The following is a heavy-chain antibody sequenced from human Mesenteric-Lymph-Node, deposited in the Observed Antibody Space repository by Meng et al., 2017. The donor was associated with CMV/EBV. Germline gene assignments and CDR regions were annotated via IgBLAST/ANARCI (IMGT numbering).Heavy chain of an antibody. J-gene: IGHJ5*02. CDR2: IYSGGST. D-gene: IGHD6-13*01. V-gene: IGHV3-53*04. CDR1: GFTVSNNY. CDR3: ARALAAAGTFWFDP. Sequence: SDSGFTVSNNYMSWVRQGPGKGLEWVSVIYSGGSTYYADSVKGRFTISRHNSKNTLYLQMNSLRAEDTAVYYCARALAAAGTFWFDPWGQGTLVTVSS.